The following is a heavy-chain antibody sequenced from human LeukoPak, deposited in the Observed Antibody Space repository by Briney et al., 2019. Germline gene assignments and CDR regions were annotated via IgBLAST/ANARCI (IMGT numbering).Heavy chain of an antibody. D-gene: IGHD6-13*01. Sequence: ASVKVSCKASGYTFTGYYMHWVRQAPGQGLEWMGWINPNSGGTNYAQKFQGRVTMTRDTSISTAYMELRSLRSDDTAVYYCARGRIAAAGTDYWGQGTLVTVSS. J-gene: IGHJ4*02. CDR2: INPNSGGT. V-gene: IGHV1-2*02. CDR3: ARGRIAAAGTDY. CDR1: GYTFTGYY.